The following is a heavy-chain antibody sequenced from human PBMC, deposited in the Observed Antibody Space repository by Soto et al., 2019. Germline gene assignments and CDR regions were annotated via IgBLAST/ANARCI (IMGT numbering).Heavy chain of an antibody. D-gene: IGHD6-19*01. Sequence: SETLSLTCSVPGGSISGSYWSWIRQSPGKGLEWLGYVYYTGSTNYSPSLRSRVSISVDTSKNEFSLRLSSVTAADTAVYFCARSVAVPGAHIDYWGQGTQVTVPQ. CDR3: ARSVAVPGAHIDY. J-gene: IGHJ4*02. CDR2: VYYTGST. V-gene: IGHV4-59*01. CDR1: GGSISGSY.